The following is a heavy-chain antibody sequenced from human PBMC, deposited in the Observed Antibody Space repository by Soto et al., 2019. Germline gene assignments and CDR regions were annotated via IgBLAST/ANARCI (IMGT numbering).Heavy chain of an antibody. V-gene: IGHV4-39*01. CDR1: GGSVTNSSYY. J-gene: IGHJ4*02. Sequence: SETLSLTCTVSGGSVTNSSYYWGWIRRSPGKGLEWIGSVYYRGRSYSKSSVKSRVTISVDTSKNRFSLSLNSVTASDTAVYFWVSQRTTVPTQAYFDYWGPGALVTVSS. CDR3: VSQRTTVPTQAYFDY. D-gene: IGHD4-17*01. CDR2: VYYRGRS.